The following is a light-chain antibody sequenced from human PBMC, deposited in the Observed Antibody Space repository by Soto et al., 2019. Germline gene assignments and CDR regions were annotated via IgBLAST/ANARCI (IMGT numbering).Light chain of an antibody. CDR1: QSISSW. CDR2: QAS. J-gene: IGKJ1*01. V-gene: IGKV1-5*03. CDR3: QQYDSYSWT. Sequence: DIQMTQSPSTLSVSVVDRVTITFRASQSISSWLAWYQQKPGKAPKLLVYQASTLESGVPLRFSGSGSGTEFTLTINSLQSDDFATYYCQQYDSYSWTFGQGTKVDIK.